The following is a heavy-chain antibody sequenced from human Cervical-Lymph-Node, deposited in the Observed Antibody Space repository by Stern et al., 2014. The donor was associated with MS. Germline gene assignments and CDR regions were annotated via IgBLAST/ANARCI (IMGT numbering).Heavy chain of an antibody. V-gene: IGHV3-64D*06. CDR1: GFSFSTSS. J-gene: IGHJ4*02. CDR2: ISPNGLST. D-gene: IGHD6-19*01. Sequence: EVQLVESGGGLVQPGGSLRLSCSASGFSFSTSSMHWVRQAPGNGLEYVSAISPNGLSTYHIDPVKGRFTVSRDNSINTLYLQMTGVTLEDSGLYFCVKQWVVRGNFDLWGQGTLVTVS. CDR3: VKQWVVRGNFDL.